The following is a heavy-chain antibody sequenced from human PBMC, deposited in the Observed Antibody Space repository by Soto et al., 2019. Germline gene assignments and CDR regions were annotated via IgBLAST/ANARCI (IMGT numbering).Heavy chain of an antibody. Sequence: SVKVSCKASGGTFSSYAISWVRQAPGQGLEWMGGIIPIFGTANYAQKFQGRVTITADESTSTAYMELSSLRSEDTAVYYCASRLAGTDHDYYYGMDVWGQGTTVTVSS. J-gene: IGHJ6*02. CDR1: GGTFSSYA. D-gene: IGHD6-19*01. V-gene: IGHV1-69*13. CDR3: ASRLAGTDHDYYYGMDV. CDR2: IIPIFGTA.